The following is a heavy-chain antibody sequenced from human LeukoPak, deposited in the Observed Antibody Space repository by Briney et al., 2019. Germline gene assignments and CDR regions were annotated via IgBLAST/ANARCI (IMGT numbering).Heavy chain of an antibody. CDR1: GFNFRDYE. Sequence: GASLRLSCAASGFNFRDYEMNWVRQAPGKGLEWISYIHTGGTTIQYTDSVKGRFTISRDNAKNSLYLQMNSLRAEDTAVYYCATSSWDIWGQGTLVTVSS. D-gene: IGHD2-15*01. J-gene: IGHJ4*02. V-gene: IGHV3-48*03. CDR3: ATSSWDI. CDR2: IHTGGTTI.